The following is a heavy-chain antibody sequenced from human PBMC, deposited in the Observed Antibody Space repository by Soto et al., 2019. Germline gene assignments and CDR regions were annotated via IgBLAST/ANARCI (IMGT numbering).Heavy chain of an antibody. Sequence: GGSLRLSCAASGFTFSSYSMNWVRQAPGKGLEWVSHISSSSSTIYYADSVKGRFTISRDNAKNSLYLQMNSLRAEDTAVYYCAIVATHDAFDIWGQGTMVTVSS. CDR2: ISSSSSTI. CDR3: AIVATHDAFDI. V-gene: IGHV3-48*01. J-gene: IGHJ3*02. CDR1: GFTFSSYS. D-gene: IGHD1-26*01.